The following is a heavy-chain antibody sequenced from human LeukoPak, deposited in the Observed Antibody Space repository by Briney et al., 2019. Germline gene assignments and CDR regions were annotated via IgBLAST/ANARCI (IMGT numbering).Heavy chain of an antibody. CDR3: AKVFGVVIDPYYFDY. D-gene: IGHD3-3*01. J-gene: IGHJ4*02. CDR2: ISWNSGSI. Sequence: RPGGSLRLSCAASGFTFDDYAMHWVRQAPGKGLEWVSGISWNSGSIGYADSVKGRFTISRDNAKNSLYLQMNSLRAEDTALYYCAKVFGVVIDPYYFDYWGQGTLVTVSS. V-gene: IGHV3-9*01. CDR1: GFTFDDYA.